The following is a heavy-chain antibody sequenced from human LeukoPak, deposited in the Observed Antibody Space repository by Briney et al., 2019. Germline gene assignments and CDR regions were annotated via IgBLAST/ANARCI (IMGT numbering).Heavy chain of an antibody. CDR3: ARSPGRGWYSYYFDY. CDR2: INSDGSWT. V-gene: IGHV3-74*01. CDR1: GNYW. Sequence: GGSLRLSCAASGNYWMHWVRQAPGKGLVWVSHINSDGSWTSYADSVKGRFTISRDNSKNTLYLQMNSLRAEDTAVYYCARSPGRGWYSYYFDYWGQGTLVTVSS. J-gene: IGHJ4*02. D-gene: IGHD6-19*01.